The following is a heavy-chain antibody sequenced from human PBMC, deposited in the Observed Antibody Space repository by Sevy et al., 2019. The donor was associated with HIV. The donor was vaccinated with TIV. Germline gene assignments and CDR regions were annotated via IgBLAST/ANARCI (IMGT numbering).Heavy chain of an antibody. CDR2: TYYMSKWYD. Sequence: QSQTLSLTCAISGDSVSSNSATWNWIRQSPSRGLEWLGRTYYMSKWYDDYSVSGKSRITINPDTSKNQFSLQLKSVIPEDTAMYYCTRSITGGSSWQFDSWGQGTLVTVSS. D-gene: IGHD6-13*01. CDR1: GDSVSSNSAT. V-gene: IGHV6-1*01. J-gene: IGHJ4*02. CDR3: TRSITGGSSWQFDS.